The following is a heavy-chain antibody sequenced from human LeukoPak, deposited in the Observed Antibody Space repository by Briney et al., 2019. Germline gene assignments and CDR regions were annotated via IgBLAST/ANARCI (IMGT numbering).Heavy chain of an antibody. CDR3: ARAGSSWYYFDY. CDR2: ISSSSYI. CDR1: GFTFSSYS. V-gene: IGHV3-21*01. Sequence: GGSLRLSCAASGFTFSSYSMNWVRQAPGKGLEWVSSISSSSYIYYADSVKGRFTISRDNSKNTLYLQMNSLRAEDTAVYYCARAGSSWYYFDYWGQGTLVTVSS. D-gene: IGHD6-13*01. J-gene: IGHJ4*02.